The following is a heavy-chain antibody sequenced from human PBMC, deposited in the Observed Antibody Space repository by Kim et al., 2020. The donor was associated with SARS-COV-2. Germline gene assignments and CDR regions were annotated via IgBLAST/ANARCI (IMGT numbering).Heavy chain of an antibody. Sequence: GGSLRLSCAASGFTVNSNYLSWVRQAPGKGLEWVSVIYTGGTTYYADSVKGRFTISRDNSKNTLYLQMNSLRAGDSAVYYCARAMGDCWGQGTLVTVSS. J-gene: IGHJ4*02. V-gene: IGHV3-53*01. CDR3: ARAMGDC. CDR2: IYTGGTT. CDR1: GFTVNSNY.